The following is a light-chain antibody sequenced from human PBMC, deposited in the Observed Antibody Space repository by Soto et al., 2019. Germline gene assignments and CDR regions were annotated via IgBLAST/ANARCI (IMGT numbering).Light chain of an antibody. J-gene: IGKJ1*01. CDR3: QNYNGAPWT. V-gene: IGKV1-27*01. CDR2: AAS. CDR1: HDVSRN. Sequence: DIQMTQSPSSLSASVGDRVTIACQSSHDVSRNLNWFQQKPGKVPKLLIYAASTLQSGVPSRFSGSGSGTDFTLTISSLQPEDVATYYCQNYNGAPWTFGQGTKVEIK.